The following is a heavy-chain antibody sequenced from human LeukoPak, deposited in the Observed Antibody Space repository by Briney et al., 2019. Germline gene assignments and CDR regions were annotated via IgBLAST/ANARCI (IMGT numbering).Heavy chain of an antibody. V-gene: IGHV4-4*02. D-gene: IGHD1-26*01. CDR1: SDFLSTSHW. CDR2: VSVGGST. Sequence: SETLSLTCAVSSDFLSTSHWWNWVRQSPGEGLEWIGEVSVGGSTNYNPSLKSRVTMSLDRSKNQFSLNLNSVTAADTAVYYCATTYSGAFFDYWGQGTLVTVSS. CDR3: ATTYSGAFFDY. J-gene: IGHJ4*02.